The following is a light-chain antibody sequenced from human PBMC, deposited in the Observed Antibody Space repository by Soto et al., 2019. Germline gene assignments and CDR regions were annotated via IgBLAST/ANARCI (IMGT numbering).Light chain of an antibody. CDR1: QGIRKD. CDR3: QQYYSTPLT. J-gene: IGKJ4*01. V-gene: IGKV1-6*02. Sequence: AIQMTQSPSSLSASVGDRVTMTCRASQGIRKDLAWYQQKPGKAPKLLIYATSSLQSGVPDRFSGSGSGTDFTLTISSLQAEDVAVYYCQQYYSTPLTFGGGTKVDIK. CDR2: ATS.